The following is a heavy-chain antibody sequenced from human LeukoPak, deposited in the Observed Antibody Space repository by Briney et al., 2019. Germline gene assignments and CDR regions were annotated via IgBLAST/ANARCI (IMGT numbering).Heavy chain of an antibody. CDR3: AREGSYKDDFDM. CDR2: INQDAREK. V-gene: IGHV3-7*01. D-gene: IGHD1-26*01. J-gene: IGHJ3*02. CDR1: EFTLNTYW. Sequence: GGSLRLSCAPSEFTLNTYWTSWVRQAPGKGREWVGKINQDAREKYSVDSVKGRFTISRDNAKNSLYLQMKSLRAEDTAAYYCAREGSYKDDFDMWGQGTKVTVSS.